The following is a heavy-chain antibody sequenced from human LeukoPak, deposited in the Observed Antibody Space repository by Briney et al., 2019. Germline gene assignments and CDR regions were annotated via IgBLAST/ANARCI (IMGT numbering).Heavy chain of an antibody. CDR1: GGSFSGYY. J-gene: IGHJ5*02. D-gene: IGHD2-15*01. CDR2: INHSGST. Sequence: KPSETLSLTCAVYGGSFSGYYWSWVRQPPGKGLEWIGEINHSGSTNYNPSLKSRVTISVDTSKNQFSLKLSSVTAADTAVYYCARHKPRVVVVVAATGWFDPWGQGTLVTVSS. CDR3: ARHKPRVVVVVAATGWFDP. V-gene: IGHV4-34*01.